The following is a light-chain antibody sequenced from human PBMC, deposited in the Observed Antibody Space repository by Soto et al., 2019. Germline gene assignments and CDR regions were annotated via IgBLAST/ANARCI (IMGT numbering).Light chain of an antibody. Sequence: QPASVSGSPGQSITISCTGTSTDVGGYNYVSWYQQHPGKVPRLMIYDVSNRPSGVSNRFSGSKSGNTASLTISGLQAEDEADYYCSSYTNNNNVLFGGGTKITVL. CDR3: SSYTNNNNVL. V-gene: IGLV2-14*01. CDR2: DVS. J-gene: IGLJ2*01. CDR1: STDVGGYNY.